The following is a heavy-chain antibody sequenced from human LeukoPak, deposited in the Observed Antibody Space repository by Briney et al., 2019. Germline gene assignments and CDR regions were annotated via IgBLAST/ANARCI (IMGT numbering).Heavy chain of an antibody. D-gene: IGHD6-13*01. CDR3: TTDGPYSSSCDY. V-gene: IGHV3-15*01. CDR1: GFTFDKAW. CDR2: IKSKTDGGTT. J-gene: IGHJ4*02. Sequence: PGGSLRLSCAASGFTFDKAWMNWGRQAPGKGLEWVGRIKSKTDGGTTDYAAPVKGRFTISRDDSKNTLYLQMNSLKTEDTALYYCTTDGPYSSSCDYWGQGTLVTVSS.